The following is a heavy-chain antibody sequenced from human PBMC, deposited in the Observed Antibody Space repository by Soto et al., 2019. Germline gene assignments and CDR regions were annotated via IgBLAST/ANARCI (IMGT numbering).Heavy chain of an antibody. Sequence: QVQLVESGGGVVQPGRSLRLSCAASGFTFSSYGMHWVRQAPGKGLEWVAVISYDGSNKYYADSVKGRFTISRDNSENTLYLQMNSLRAEDTAVYYCAKDRGTKDWGQLAVAGTPSPAVDYWGQGTLVTVSS. CDR3: AKDRGTKDWGQLAVAGTPSPAVDY. D-gene: IGHD6-19*01. CDR1: GFTFSSYG. V-gene: IGHV3-30*18. J-gene: IGHJ4*02. CDR2: ISYDGSNK.